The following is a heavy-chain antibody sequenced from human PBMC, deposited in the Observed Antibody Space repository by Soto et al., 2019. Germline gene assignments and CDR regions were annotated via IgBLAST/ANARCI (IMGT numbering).Heavy chain of an antibody. V-gene: IGHV3-21*01. CDR2: ISSSSSYI. J-gene: IGHJ4*02. Sequence: GGSLRLSCAASGFTFSSYSMNWVRQAPGKGLEWVSSISSSSSYIYYADSVKGRFTISRDNAKNSLYLQMNSLRAEDTAVYYCAREAYSGYDPEIDYWGQGTLVTVSS. CDR3: AREAYSGYDPEIDY. D-gene: IGHD5-12*01. CDR1: GFTFSSYS.